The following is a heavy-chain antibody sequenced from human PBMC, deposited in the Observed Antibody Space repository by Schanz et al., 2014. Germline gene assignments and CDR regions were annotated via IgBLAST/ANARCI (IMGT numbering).Heavy chain of an antibody. CDR1: GFTVSSNY. CDR3: ARYYETSYYPLYYCDY. V-gene: IGHV3-66*01. D-gene: IGHD3-22*01. J-gene: IGHJ4*02. Sequence: EAQSVESGGGLVQPGGSLRVSCAASGFTVSSNYMSWVRQAPGKGLEWVSVIYSGGSTYYADSVKGRFTISRDNSKNTLYLQMNSLRAEDTAVYYCARYYETSYYPLYYCDYWGQGTLVTVSS. CDR2: IYSGGST.